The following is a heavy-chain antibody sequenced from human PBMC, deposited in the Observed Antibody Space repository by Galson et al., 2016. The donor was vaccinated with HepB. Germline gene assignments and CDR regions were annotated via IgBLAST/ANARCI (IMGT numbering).Heavy chain of an antibody. V-gene: IGHV4-61*01. D-gene: IGHD2-2*02. CDR1: GGSVSSASHY. CDR3: AKDEGFYNGMDF. Sequence: SETLSLTCTVSGGSVSSASHYWSWVRQPTGEGLEWIGYISDSESTNYNPSLKGRVTISLDGSKNQFSLRLNSVIAADTAVYYCAKDEGFYNGMDFWGQGTTVTVSS. J-gene: IGHJ6*02. CDR2: ISDSEST.